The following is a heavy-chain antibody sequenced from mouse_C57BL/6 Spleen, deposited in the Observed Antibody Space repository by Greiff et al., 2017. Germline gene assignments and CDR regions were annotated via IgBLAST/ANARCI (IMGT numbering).Heavy chain of an antibody. CDR3: ARGGSNYLLDY. D-gene: IGHD2-5*01. Sequence: QVHVKQSGAELVRPGTSVKVSCKASGYAFTNYWIEWVKQRPGQGLEWIGLINPGSGGTNNNEKFKGKATLTADKSSSTAYMQLSSLTSEDSAVYFCARGGSNYLLDYWGQGTTLTVSS. CDR2: INPGSGGT. V-gene: IGHV1-54*01. J-gene: IGHJ2*01. CDR1: GYAFTNYW.